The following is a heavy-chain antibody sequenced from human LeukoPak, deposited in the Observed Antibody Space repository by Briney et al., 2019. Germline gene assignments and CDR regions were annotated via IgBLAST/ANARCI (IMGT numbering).Heavy chain of an antibody. J-gene: IGHJ4*02. V-gene: IGHV4-4*07. D-gene: IGHD6-13*01. CDR2: IYTSGST. CDR3: ARFRSSTWYIDY. CDR1: GGSISSYY. Sequence: SETLSLTCTVSGGSISSYYWSWIRQPAGKGLEWIGRIYTSGSTNYNPSLKSRVTMSVDTSKNQFSLKLSSVTAADTAVYFCARFRSSTWYIDYWGQGTLVTASS.